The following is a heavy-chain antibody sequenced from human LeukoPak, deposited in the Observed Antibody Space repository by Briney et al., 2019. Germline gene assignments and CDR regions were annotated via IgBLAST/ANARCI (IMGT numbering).Heavy chain of an antibody. CDR2: IYYSGST. D-gene: IGHD7-27*01. J-gene: IGHJ4*02. V-gene: IGHV4-59*01. Sequence: SETLSLTCTVSGGSISSYYWSWIRQPPGKGLEWIGYIYYSGSTYYNPSLRSRVTISVDTSKNQFSLKLSSVTAADTAVYYCASRKLGNDYWGQGTLVTVSS. CDR3: ASRKLGNDY. CDR1: GGSISSYY.